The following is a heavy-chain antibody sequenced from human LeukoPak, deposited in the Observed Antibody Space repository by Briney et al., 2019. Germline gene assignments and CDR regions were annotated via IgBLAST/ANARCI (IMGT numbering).Heavy chain of an antibody. D-gene: IGHD5-24*01. J-gene: IGHJ5*02. V-gene: IGHV4-59*01. CDR1: GGSISSYY. CDR3: ARDQATYWFDP. Sequence: SGTLSLTCAVSGGSISSYYWSWIRQPPGKGLEWIGYIYYSGSTNYNPSLKSRVTISVDTSKNQFSLKLTSVTAADTAIYYCARDQATYWFDPWGQGTLVTVSS. CDR2: IYYSGST.